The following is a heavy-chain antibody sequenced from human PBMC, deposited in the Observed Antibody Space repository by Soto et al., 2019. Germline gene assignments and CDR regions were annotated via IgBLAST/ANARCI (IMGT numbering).Heavy chain of an antibody. CDR3: ASLQWFGESTTDYNWFDP. CDR2: IYYSGTT. D-gene: IGHD3-10*01. J-gene: IGHJ5*02. V-gene: IGHV4-59*08. Sequence: SETLSLTCTLSGDSINSDYWSWIRQPPGKGPEWIGYIYYSGTTNYNPSLKSRITISADKSKNQFTLNLRSVTAADTAVYYCASLQWFGESTTDYNWFDPWGQGTLVTVSS. CDR1: GDSINSDY.